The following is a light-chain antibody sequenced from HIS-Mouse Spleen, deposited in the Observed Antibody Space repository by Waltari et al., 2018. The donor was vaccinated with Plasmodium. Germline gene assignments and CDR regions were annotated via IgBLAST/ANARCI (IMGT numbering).Light chain of an antibody. V-gene: IGKV1-8*01. CDR1: QGISSY. Sequence: AIRMTQSPSSFSASTGARVTITYRASQGISSYLAWYQQKPGKAPKLLIYAASTLQSGVPSRFSGSGSGTDFTLTISCLQSEDFATYYCQQYYSYPLTFGGGTKVEIK. CDR3: QQYYSYPLT. CDR2: AAS. J-gene: IGKJ4*01.